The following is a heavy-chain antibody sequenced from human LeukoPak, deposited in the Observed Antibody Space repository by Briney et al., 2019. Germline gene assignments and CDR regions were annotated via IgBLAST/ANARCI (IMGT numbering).Heavy chain of an antibody. CDR2: INWNGGST. V-gene: IGHV3-20*04. Sequence: GGSLRLSCAVSGFTFDDYGMSWVRQAPGKGLEWVSGINWNGGSTGYADSVKGRFTISRDNAKNSLYLQMNSLRAEDTALYYCAISSGSYYGYYYYYYMDVWGKGTTVTVSS. J-gene: IGHJ6*03. CDR1: GFTFDDYG. D-gene: IGHD1-26*01. CDR3: AISSGSYYGYYYYYYMDV.